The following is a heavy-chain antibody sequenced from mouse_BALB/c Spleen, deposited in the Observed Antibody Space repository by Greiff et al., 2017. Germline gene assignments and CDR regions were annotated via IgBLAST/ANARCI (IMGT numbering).Heavy chain of an antibody. CDR3: ARRAYGNPFAY. D-gene: IGHD2-10*02. CDR2: INPSTGYT. V-gene: IGHV1-7*01. Sequence: QVQLKESGAELAKPGASVKMSCKASGYTFTSYWMHWVKQRPGQGLEWIGYINPSTGYTEYNQKFKDKATLTADKSSGTAYMQLSSLTSEDSAVYYCARRAYGNPFAYWGQGTLVTVSA. CDR1: GYTFTSYW. J-gene: IGHJ3*01.